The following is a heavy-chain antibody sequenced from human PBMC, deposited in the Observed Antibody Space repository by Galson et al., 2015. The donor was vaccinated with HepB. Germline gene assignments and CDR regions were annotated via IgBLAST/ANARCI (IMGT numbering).Heavy chain of an antibody. J-gene: IGHJ3*02. CDR2: IYYSGST. D-gene: IGHD6-19*01. CDR3: ARPGYSSGWYELFAFDI. CDR1: GGSISNYY. V-gene: IGHV4-59*08. Sequence: LTCTVSGGSISNYYWSWIRQPPGKGLESIGYIYYSGSTNYNPSLKSRVTISVDTSKNQFSLKLSSVTAADTAVYYCARPGYSSGWYELFAFDIWGQGTMVTVSS.